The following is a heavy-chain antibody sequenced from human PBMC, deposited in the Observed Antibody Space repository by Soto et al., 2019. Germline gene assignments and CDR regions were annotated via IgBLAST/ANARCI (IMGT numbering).Heavy chain of an antibody. J-gene: IGHJ6*02. CDR1: GGTFSSYA. Sequence: SVKVSCKASGGTFSSYAISWVRQAPGQGLEWMGGIIPIFGTANYAQKFQGRVTITADESTSTAYMELSSLRSEDTAVYYCARGIRDSRVVARQNYYYYYGMDVWGQGTTVTVSS. D-gene: IGHD3-10*01. CDR3: ARGIRDSRVVARQNYYYYYGMDV. CDR2: IIPIFGTA. V-gene: IGHV1-69*13.